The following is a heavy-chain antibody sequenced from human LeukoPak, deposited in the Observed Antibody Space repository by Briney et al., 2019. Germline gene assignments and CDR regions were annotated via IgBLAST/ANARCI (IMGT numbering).Heavy chain of an antibody. CDR3: ARAPDGVVEYFQY. Sequence: PSETLSLTCAVSGGPFSSNNWWSWVRQPPGKGLEWIGEIYHSGSTKYNPSLKSRVTMSIDKSKNQFSLNLSFVTAADTAVYYCARAPDGVVEYFQYWGQGTLVTVSS. J-gene: IGHJ1*01. CDR1: GGPFSSNNW. V-gene: IGHV4-4*02. D-gene: IGHD2-15*01. CDR2: IYHSGST.